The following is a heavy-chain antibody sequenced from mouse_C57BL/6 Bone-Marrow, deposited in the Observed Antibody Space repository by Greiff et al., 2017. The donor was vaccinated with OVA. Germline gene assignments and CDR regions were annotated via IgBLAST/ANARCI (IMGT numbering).Heavy chain of an antibody. CDR3: VRNGVSGSSYVFDY. D-gene: IGHD1-1*01. CDR1: GFTFNTYA. V-gene: IGHV10-3*01. J-gene: IGHJ2*01. CDR2: IRSKSSNYAT. Sequence: DVQLVESGGGLVQPKGSLKLSCAASGFTFNTYAMHWVRQAPGKGLEWVARIRSKSSNYATYYADSVKDRFTISRDDSQSMLYLQMNNLKTEDTAMYYCVRNGVSGSSYVFDYWGQGTTLTVSS.